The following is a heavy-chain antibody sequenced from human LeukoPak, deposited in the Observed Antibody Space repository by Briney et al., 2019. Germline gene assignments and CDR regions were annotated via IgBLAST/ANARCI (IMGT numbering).Heavy chain of an antibody. CDR1: GFTFSSYG. CDR2: IRYDGSNK. Sequence: GGSLRLSCAASGFTFSSYGMHWVRQAPGKGLEWVAFIRYDGSNKYYADSVKGRFTISRDNSKNTLYLQMNSLRVEDTAVYFCARDENGHNYKDGMDVWGQGATVTVSS. D-gene: IGHD3-10*01. V-gene: IGHV3-30*02. J-gene: IGHJ6*02. CDR3: ARDENGHNYKDGMDV.